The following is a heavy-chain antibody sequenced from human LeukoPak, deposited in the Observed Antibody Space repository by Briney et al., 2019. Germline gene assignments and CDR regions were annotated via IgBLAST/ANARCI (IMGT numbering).Heavy chain of an antibody. V-gene: IGHV1-46*01. Sequence: GASVKVSCKASGYTFTSYYMHWVRQAPGQGLEWMGIINPSGGSTSYAQKFQGRVTMTRDMSTSTVYMELSSPRSEDTAVYYCARDSFGASFGGYFDYWGQGTLVTVSS. CDR2: INPSGGST. CDR1: GYTFTSYY. D-gene: IGHD3-10*01. CDR3: ARDSFGASFGGYFDY. J-gene: IGHJ4*02.